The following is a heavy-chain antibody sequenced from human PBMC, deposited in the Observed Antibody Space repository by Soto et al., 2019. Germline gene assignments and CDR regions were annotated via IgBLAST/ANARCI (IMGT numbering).Heavy chain of an antibody. CDR1: GGSINSGDYY. Sequence: SETLSLTCTVSGGSINSGDYYWSWIRQPPGKGLEWIGYIYYSGSTYYNPSLKSRVTISVDNAKNSLYLQMNSLRDEDTAVYYCARTSGRFDYWGQGTLVTVSS. D-gene: IGHD1-1*01. CDR2: IYYSGST. J-gene: IGHJ4*02. V-gene: IGHV4-30-4*01. CDR3: ARTSGRFDY.